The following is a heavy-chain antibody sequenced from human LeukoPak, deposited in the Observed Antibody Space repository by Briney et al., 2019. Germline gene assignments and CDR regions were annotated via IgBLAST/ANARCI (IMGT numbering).Heavy chain of an antibody. CDR1: GGSISSGTYY. CDR3: ARRGGSYSFDS. V-gene: IGHV4-39*01. D-gene: IGHD1-26*01. CDR2: IYYSGNT. J-gene: IGHJ4*02. Sequence: SETLSLTCTVSGGSISSGTYYWGWIRQPPGKGLEWIGSIYYSGNTYYSPSLKSRVAISVDTSKNQFSLKLTSVSAADTAVYYCARRGGSYSFDSWGQGTLVTVSS.